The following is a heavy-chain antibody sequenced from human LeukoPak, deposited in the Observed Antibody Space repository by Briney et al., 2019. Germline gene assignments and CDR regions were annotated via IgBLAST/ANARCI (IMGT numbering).Heavy chain of an antibody. CDR1: GFTFSSYG. V-gene: IGHV3-33*01. Sequence: GGSLRLSCAASGFTFSSYGMHWVRQAPGKGLEWVAVIWYDGSNKYYADSVKGRFTISRDNSKNTLYLQMDSLRAEDTAVYYCARGSPSPRYYDFWSGYHGNWFDPWGQGTLVTVSS. J-gene: IGHJ5*02. CDR3: ARGSPSPRYYDFWSGYHGNWFDP. D-gene: IGHD3-3*01. CDR2: IWYDGSNK.